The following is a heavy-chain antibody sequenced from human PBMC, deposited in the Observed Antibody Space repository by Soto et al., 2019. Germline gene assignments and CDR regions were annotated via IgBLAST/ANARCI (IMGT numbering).Heavy chain of an antibody. CDR2: ISGSGGGT. J-gene: IGHJ4*02. Sequence: GGSLRLSCAAPGCTFSSYAMSWVRQAPGKGLDWVSAISGSGGGTYYADSVKGRFTISRDNSKNTLYLQMNSLRAEDTAAYYCAKGSGGSRPYYFDYWGQGTQVTVSS. CDR3: AKGSGGSRPYYFDY. V-gene: IGHV3-23*01. CDR1: GCTFSSYA. D-gene: IGHD2-15*01.